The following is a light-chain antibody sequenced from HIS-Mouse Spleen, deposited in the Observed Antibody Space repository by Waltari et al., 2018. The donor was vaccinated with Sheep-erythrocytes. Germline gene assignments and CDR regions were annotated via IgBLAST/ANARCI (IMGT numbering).Light chain of an antibody. CDR3: CSYAGSYNHV. CDR1: SSDVGGYNY. CDR2: DVS. V-gene: IGLV2-11*01. J-gene: IGLJ1*01. Sequence: QSALTQPRSVSGSPGQSVTISCTGTSSDVGGYNYVSWYQQHPGKAPKLMIYDVSKRPSGVPDRFSASKSGNTASLTISGLQAEDGADYYCCSYAGSYNHVFATGTKVTVL.